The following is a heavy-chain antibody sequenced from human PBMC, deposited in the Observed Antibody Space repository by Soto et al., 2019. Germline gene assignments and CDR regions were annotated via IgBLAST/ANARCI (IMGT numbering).Heavy chain of an antibody. D-gene: IGHD3-22*01. J-gene: IGHJ3*02. Sequence: PGESLKISCKGSGYSFTSYWISWVRQTPGKGLEWMGRIDPSDSYTNYSPSFQGHVTISADKSISTAYLQWSSLKASDTAMYYCARHSEHYYDSSGSFGDDAFDIWGQGTMVTVSS. CDR1: GYSFTSYW. CDR2: IDPSDSYT. CDR3: ARHSEHYYDSSGSFGDDAFDI. V-gene: IGHV5-10-1*01.